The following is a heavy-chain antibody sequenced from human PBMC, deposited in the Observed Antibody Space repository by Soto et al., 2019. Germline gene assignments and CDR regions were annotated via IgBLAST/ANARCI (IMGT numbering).Heavy chain of an antibody. CDR2: IYYSGST. V-gene: IGHV4-31*03. J-gene: IGHJ4*02. CDR1: GGSISSGTYH. D-gene: IGHD3-22*01. CDR3: AREMNYYDTSGDSYFDY. Sequence: QVQLQESGPGLVKPSQTLSLTCTVSGGSISSGTYHWSWIRHHPGKGLEWIGYIYYSGSTYYNPSLTSRLTRSVDTSTNQFSLRLISVPAADTAVYYCAREMNYYDTSGDSYFDYWGQGTLVTVSS.